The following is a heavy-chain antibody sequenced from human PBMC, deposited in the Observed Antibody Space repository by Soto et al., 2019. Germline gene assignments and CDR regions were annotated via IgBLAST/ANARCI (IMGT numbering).Heavy chain of an antibody. D-gene: IGHD1-1*01. J-gene: IGHJ4*02. CDR3: ARGETNYFAY. CDR1: GGSISSGGYS. Sequence: SETLSLTCAVSGGSISSGGYSWSWIRQPPGKGLEWIGYIYHSGSTYYNPSLKSRVTISVDRSKNQFSLKLSSVTAADTAVYYCARGETNYFAYWGQGTLVTVSS. V-gene: IGHV4-30-2*01. CDR2: IYHSGST.